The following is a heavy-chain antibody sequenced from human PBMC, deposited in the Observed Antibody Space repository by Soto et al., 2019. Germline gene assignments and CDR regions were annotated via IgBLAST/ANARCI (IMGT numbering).Heavy chain of an antibody. D-gene: IGHD1-20*01. CDR1: GGSISSSSYY. Sequence: SETLSLTCTVSGGSISSSSYYWGWIRQPPGKGLEWIGSIYYSGSTYYNPSLKSRVTISVDTSKNQFSLKLSSVTAADTAVYYCARLGRITGTTSYGMDVWGQGTTVTVSS. J-gene: IGHJ6*02. CDR2: IYYSGST. CDR3: ARLGRITGTTSYGMDV. V-gene: IGHV4-39*01.